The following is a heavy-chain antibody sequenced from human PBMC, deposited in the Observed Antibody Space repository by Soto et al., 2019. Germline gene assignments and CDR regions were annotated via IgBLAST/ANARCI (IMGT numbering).Heavy chain of an antibody. D-gene: IGHD2-2*01. J-gene: IGHJ4*02. CDR3: ARDHCRSTSCYSP. CDR2: ISSSSTYI. CDR1: GFTFSSYS. Sequence: EVQLVESGGGLVKPGGSLRLSCAASGFTFSSYSMNWVRQAPGKGLEWVSSISSSSTYIYYADSVKGRFTISRENAKNSLYLQMNSLRAEYTAVYYCARDHCRSTSCYSPWGQGTLVTVS. V-gene: IGHV3-21*06.